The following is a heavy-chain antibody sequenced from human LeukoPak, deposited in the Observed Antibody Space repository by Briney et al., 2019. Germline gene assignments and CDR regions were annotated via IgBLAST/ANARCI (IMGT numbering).Heavy chain of an antibody. V-gene: IGHV6-1*01. D-gene: IGHD5-12*01. Sequence: SQTLSLTCAISGDSVSSNSAAWNWIRQSPSRGLEWLGRTYYRSKWYNDYAVSVKSRITINPDTSKNQFSLQLNSVTPEDTAVYYCARDPGYSGYDYIGPNFDYWGQGTLVTVSS. J-gene: IGHJ4*02. CDR3: ARDPGYSGYDYIGPNFDY. CDR2: TYYRSKWYN. CDR1: GDSVSSNSAA.